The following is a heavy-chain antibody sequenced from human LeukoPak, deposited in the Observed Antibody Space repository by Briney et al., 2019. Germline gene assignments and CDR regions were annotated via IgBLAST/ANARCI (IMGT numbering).Heavy chain of an antibody. CDR3: AKETIIAAAGTLDY. J-gene: IGHJ4*02. CDR2: ISGSGGST. CDR1: GDTFYVYW. Sequence: GGSLRLSCAASGDTFYVYWMSWVRQAPGKGLEWVSAISGSGGSTYYADSVKGRFTISRDNSKNTLYLQMNSLRAEDTAVYYCAKETIIAAAGTLDYWGQGTLVTVSS. V-gene: IGHV3-23*01. D-gene: IGHD6-13*01.